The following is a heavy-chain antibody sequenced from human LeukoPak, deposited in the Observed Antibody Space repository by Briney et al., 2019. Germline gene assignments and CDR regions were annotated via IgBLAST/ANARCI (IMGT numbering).Heavy chain of an antibody. Sequence: PSETLSLTCTVSGGSISSHYWSWIRQPPGKGLEWIGYIYYSGSTNYNPSLKSRVTISVDTSKNQISLKLSSVTAADTAVYYCARDLGPIAARRYYYYYMDVWGKGTTVTVSS. J-gene: IGHJ6*03. CDR2: IYYSGST. V-gene: IGHV4-59*11. D-gene: IGHD6-6*01. CDR3: ARDLGPIAARRYYYYYMDV. CDR1: GGSISSHY.